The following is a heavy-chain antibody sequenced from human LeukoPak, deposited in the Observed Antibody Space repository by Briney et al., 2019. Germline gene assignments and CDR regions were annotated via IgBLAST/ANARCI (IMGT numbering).Heavy chain of an antibody. CDR1: GGTFSRYA. J-gene: IGHJ4*02. V-gene: IGHV1-69*05. CDR3: AVDYDGNLDYFDY. CDR2: IIPIFGTA. D-gene: IGHD4-23*01. Sequence: SVKVSCKASGGTFSRYAITWVRQAPGQGLEWMGGIIPIFGTANYAQKFQGRVTITTDESTSTAYMELSSLRSEDTAVYYCAVDYDGNLDYFDYWGQGTLVTVSS.